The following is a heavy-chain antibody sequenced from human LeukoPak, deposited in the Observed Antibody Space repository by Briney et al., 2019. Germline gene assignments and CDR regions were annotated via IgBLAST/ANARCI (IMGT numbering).Heavy chain of an antibody. J-gene: IGHJ4*02. CDR1: GGSISSYF. Sequence: LETLSLTCSVSGGSISSYFWSWIRQPPGKGLEWIGYIYSSGSTNYNPSLKSRVTISRDTSKNQFSLKLTSVTAADTAVYYCARGSDILTYWGQGTLVTVST. CDR3: ARGSDILTY. D-gene: IGHD3-9*01. V-gene: IGHV4-59*01. CDR2: IYSSGST.